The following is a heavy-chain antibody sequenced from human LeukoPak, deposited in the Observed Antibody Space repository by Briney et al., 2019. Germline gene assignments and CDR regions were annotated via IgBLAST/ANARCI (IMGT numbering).Heavy chain of an antibody. CDR3: ARDQYCDYALDY. Sequence: GSLQLSCAASGFTFSSYSMNWVRPAPGKGLEWVSSISSISYIYYADSVKGRFTISRDTAKNSLYLQMNSLRAEDTAVYYCARDQYCDYALDYWGQGTLVTVSS. V-gene: IGHV3-21*01. J-gene: IGHJ4*02. D-gene: IGHD4-17*01. CDR1: GFTFSSYS. CDR2: ISSISYI.